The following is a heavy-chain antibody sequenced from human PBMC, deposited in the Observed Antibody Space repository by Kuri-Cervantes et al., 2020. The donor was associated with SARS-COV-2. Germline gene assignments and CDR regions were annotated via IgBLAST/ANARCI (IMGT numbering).Heavy chain of an antibody. CDR3: ARGVQLWSSYFAY. CDR1: GFTFDDYA. Sequence: SLKISCAASGFTFDDYAMHWVRQAPGKGLEWVSGISWNSGSIGYADSVKGRFTISRDNAKNSLYLQMNSLRAEDTAVYYCARGVQLWSSYFAYWGQGTLVNVSS. J-gene: IGHJ4*02. V-gene: IGHV3-9*01. CDR2: ISWNSGSI. D-gene: IGHD5-18*01.